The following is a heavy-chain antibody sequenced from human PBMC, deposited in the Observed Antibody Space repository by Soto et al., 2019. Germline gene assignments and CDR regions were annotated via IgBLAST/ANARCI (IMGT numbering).Heavy chain of an antibody. V-gene: IGHV3-23*01. CDR1: GFTFSSYA. CDR3: AKKPRIAVAGAGWFDP. J-gene: IGHJ5*02. D-gene: IGHD6-19*01. CDR2: ISGSGGST. Sequence: GGSLRLSCAASGFTFSSYAMSWVRQAPGKGLEWVSAISGSGGSTYYADSVKGRFTISRDNSKNTLYLQMNSLRAEDTAVYYCAKKPRIAVAGAGWFDPWGQGTLVTVYS.